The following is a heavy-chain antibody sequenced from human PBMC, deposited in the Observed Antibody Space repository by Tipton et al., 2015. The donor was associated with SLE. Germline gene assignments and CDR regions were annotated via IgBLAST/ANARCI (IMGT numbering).Heavy chain of an antibody. V-gene: IGHV4-61*05. CDR2: IYYSGST. Sequence: TLSLTCTVSGGSISSSSYYWSWIRQPPGKGLEWIGYIYYSGSTNYNPSLKSRVTISVDTSKNQFSLKLSSVTAADTAVYYCARRWYSSSWYDYWGQGTLVTVSS. D-gene: IGHD6-13*01. CDR3: ARRWYSSSWYDY. J-gene: IGHJ4*02. CDR1: GGSISSSSYY.